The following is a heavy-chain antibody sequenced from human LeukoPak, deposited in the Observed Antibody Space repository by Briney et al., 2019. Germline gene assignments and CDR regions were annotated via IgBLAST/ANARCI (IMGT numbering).Heavy chain of an antibody. J-gene: IGHJ4*02. V-gene: IGHV3-7*03. CDR1: GFSFSNYW. CDR3: ATVLVGSSGWLFDY. CDR2: IRQDGSEN. Sequence: GGSLRLSCAASGFSFSNYWMSWVRQAPGKGLEWVANIRQDGSENYYVDFVKGRFTFSRDNARNSLYLQMNSLRAEDTAVYYCATVLVGSSGWLFDYWGQGTLVTVSS. D-gene: IGHD6-19*01.